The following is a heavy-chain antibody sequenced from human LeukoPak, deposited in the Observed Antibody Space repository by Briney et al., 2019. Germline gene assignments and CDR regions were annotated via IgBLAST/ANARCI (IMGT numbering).Heavy chain of an antibody. Sequence: ASVKVSCKASGGTFSSYAISWVRQAPGQGLEWMGRIIPIFGTANYAQKFQGRVTITADESTSTAYMELSSLRSDDTAVYYCAREWGAVAGTFDYWGQGTLVTVSS. D-gene: IGHD6-19*01. CDR1: GGTFSSYA. CDR2: IIPIFGTA. V-gene: IGHV1-69*13. J-gene: IGHJ4*02. CDR3: AREWGAVAGTFDY.